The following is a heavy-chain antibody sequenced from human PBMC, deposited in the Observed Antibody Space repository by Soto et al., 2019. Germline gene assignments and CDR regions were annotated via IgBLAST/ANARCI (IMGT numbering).Heavy chain of an antibody. Sequence: HPGGSLRLSCAASGFTFSSYAMHWVRQAPGKGLEWVAVISHDGSNKYYADSVKGRFTISRDNSKNTLYLQMNSLRAEDTAVYYCARAASGSYLYYYYYYGMDVWGQGTTVTVSS. CDR2: ISHDGSNK. V-gene: IGHV3-30-3*01. D-gene: IGHD1-26*01. CDR1: GFTFSSYA. CDR3: ARAASGSYLYYYYYYGMDV. J-gene: IGHJ6*02.